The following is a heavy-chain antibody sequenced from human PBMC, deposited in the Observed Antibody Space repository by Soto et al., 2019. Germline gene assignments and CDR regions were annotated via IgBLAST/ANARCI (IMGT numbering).Heavy chain of an antibody. D-gene: IGHD3-3*02. CDR2: IFYLGSS. Sequence: SETLSLTCTVSGDSIISRDFYWGWVRQPPGKGLEWIGSIFYLGSSYYNPSLKSRVTMSVDTSKNQFSLRLRSVTAADTALYFCARHSLALRKNNWFDPWGQGIMVTVSS. CDR3: ARHSLALRKNNWFDP. V-gene: IGHV4-39*01. J-gene: IGHJ5*02. CDR1: GDSIISRDFY.